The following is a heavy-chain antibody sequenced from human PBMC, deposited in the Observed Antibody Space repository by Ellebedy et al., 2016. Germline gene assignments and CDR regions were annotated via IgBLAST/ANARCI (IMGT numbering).Heavy chain of an antibody. D-gene: IGHD6-13*01. CDR1: GGSFSGYY. CDR2: IYYSGST. CDR3: ASGSSWYQVRSRYWFDP. V-gene: IGHV4-34*01. Sequence: SETLSLTCAVYGGSFSGYYWGWIRQPPGKGLEWIGSIYYSGSTNYNPSLKSRVTISVDTSKNQFSLKLSSVTAADTAVYYCASGSSWYQVRSRYWFDPWGQGTLVTVSS. J-gene: IGHJ5*02.